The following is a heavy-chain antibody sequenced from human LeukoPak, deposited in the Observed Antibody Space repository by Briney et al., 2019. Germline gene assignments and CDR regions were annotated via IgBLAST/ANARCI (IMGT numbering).Heavy chain of an antibody. CDR1: NGSFSDYF. J-gene: IGHJ5*02. D-gene: IGHD3-10*01. CDR3: ARGRLPKYGSGRLNWFDP. Sequence: SETLSLTCAVYNGSFSDYFWSWIRQPPGKGLEWIGEINHRGGANCSPSLQSRITISVDASKSHFSLKLSSVTAADTAVYYCARGRLPKYGSGRLNWFDPWGQGTLVTVSS. V-gene: IGHV4-34*01. CDR2: INHRGGA.